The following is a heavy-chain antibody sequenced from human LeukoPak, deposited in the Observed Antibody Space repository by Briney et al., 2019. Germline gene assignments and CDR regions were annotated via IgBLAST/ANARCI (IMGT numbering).Heavy chain of an antibody. J-gene: IGHJ6*02. CDR1: GYTFTSYG. CDR2: ISAYNGNT. D-gene: IGHD2/OR15-2a*01. V-gene: IGHV1-18*01. Sequence: ASVKVSCKASGYTFTSYGISWVRQAPGQGLEWMGWISAYNGNTNYAQKPQGRVTMTTDTSTSTAYMELRSLRSDDTAVYYCARNMAQSYYYGMDVWGQGTTVTVSS. CDR3: ARNMAQSYYYGMDV.